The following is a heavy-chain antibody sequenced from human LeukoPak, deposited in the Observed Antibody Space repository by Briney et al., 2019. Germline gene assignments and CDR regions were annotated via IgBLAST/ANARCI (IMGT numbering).Heavy chain of an antibody. CDR3: ARDVKGGDFYYFDY. CDR2: IWYDGSNK. J-gene: IGHJ4*02. D-gene: IGHD2-21*02. CDR1: GFTFNNYG. V-gene: IGHV3-33*01. Sequence: GGSLRLSCEASGFTFNNYGMHWVRQAPGKGLEWVAAIWYDGSNKYYGDSVKGRFTISRDNSKNTLYLQMNSLRAEDTAVYYCARDVKGGDFYYFDYWGQGTLVTVSS.